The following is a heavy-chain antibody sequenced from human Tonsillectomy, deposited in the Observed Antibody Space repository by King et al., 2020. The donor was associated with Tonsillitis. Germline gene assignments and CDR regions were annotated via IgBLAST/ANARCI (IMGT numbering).Heavy chain of an antibody. V-gene: IGHV3-73*01. CDR2: IRSKANSYAT. CDR1: GFTFSGSA. Sequence: EVQLVESGGGLVQPGGSLKLSCAASGFTFSGSAMHWVRQASGKGLEWVGRIRSKANSYATAYAASVKGRLTISRDDSKNTAYLQMNSLKTEDTAVYYCTRHLTGDRVYWGQGTLVTVSS. CDR3: TRHLTGDRVY. D-gene: IGHD7-27*01. J-gene: IGHJ4*02.